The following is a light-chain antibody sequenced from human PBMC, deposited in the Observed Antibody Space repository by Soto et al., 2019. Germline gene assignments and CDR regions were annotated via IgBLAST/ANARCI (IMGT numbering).Light chain of an antibody. Sequence: AIPVTQSPSSLSASVGDRVTISCRASQGIGNDLGWYQQKPGKAPKLLIYEASTLQTGVASRFSGSGSGTDFTITISSLQPEDFATYYCLQDYVYPWTFGQGTKVEVK. CDR3: LQDYVYPWT. CDR2: EAS. V-gene: IGKV1-6*01. CDR1: QGIGND. J-gene: IGKJ1*01.